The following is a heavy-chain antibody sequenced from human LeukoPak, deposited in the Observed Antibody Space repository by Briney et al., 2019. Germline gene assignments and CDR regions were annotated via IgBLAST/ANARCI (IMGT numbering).Heavy chain of an antibody. CDR1: GASISSDKW. V-gene: IGHV4-4*02. CDR2: INHSGNT. Sequence: SGTPSLTCAVSGASISSDKWWSWVRQPPGKGLEWIGEINHSGNTNYSPSLKSRVTMSTDKSKNEFSLRLTSVTAADTAVYYCARAGVWLPAVWGQGTLVTVSS. J-gene: IGHJ4*02. CDR3: ARAGVWLPAV. D-gene: IGHD3-9*01.